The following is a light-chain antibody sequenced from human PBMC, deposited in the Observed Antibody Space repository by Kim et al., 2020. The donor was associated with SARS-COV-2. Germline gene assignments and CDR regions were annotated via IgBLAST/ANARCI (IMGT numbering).Light chain of an antibody. V-gene: IGKV1-39*01. CDR1: QSISKF. J-gene: IGKJ1*01. CDR3: QQSYNTPPT. Sequence: ASVGDRVTITCRASQSISKFFNWYQQKPGEAPKLLIYGASSLRSGVPSRFSGSGSGTDFTLTISSLQPEDFATYYCQQSYNTPPTFGQGTKVDIK. CDR2: GAS.